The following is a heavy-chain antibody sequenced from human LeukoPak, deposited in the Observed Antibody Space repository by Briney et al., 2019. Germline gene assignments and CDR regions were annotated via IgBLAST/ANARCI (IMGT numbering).Heavy chain of an antibody. J-gene: IGHJ5*02. CDR1: GFTFNNYN. CDR3: AKGDKMLTWRRTYNRFDP. CDR2: ITSSGTYI. D-gene: IGHD3-16*01. V-gene: IGHV3-21*01. Sequence: PGGSLRLSCATSGFTFNNYNMNWVRQAPGRALEWVSSITSSGTYIFYADSVKGRFTISRDNAKNSLYLQMNSLGPEDTAVYFCAKGDKMLTWRRTYNRFDPWGQGSLVTVSS.